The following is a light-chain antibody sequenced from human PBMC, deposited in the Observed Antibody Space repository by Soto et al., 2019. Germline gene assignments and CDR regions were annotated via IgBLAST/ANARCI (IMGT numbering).Light chain of an antibody. V-gene: IGLV2-14*01. CDR2: DVS. CDR1: SSDVGGYNY. CDR3: SSYTSSSTLV. J-gene: IGLJ2*01. Sequence: QSALTQPASVSGSPGQSITISCTGTSSDVGGYNYVSWYQQHPGTAPKLMIYDVSNRPSGVSNRFSGSKSGNAASLTISGLPAEDEADYYCSSYTSSSTLVFGGGTKVTVL.